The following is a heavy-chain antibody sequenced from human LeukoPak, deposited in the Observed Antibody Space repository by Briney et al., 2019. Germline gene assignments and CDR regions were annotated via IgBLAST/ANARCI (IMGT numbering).Heavy chain of an antibody. CDR2: IYSGGST. CDR3: ARGHYYYYYYGMDV. Sequence: GGSLRLSCTASGFTFGDYAMSWFRQAPGKGLEWVSVIYSGGSTYYADSVKGRFTISRDNSKNTLYLQMNSLRAEDTAVYYCARGHYYYYYYGMDVWGQGTTVTVSS. J-gene: IGHJ6*02. CDR1: GFTFGDYA. V-gene: IGHV3-66*01.